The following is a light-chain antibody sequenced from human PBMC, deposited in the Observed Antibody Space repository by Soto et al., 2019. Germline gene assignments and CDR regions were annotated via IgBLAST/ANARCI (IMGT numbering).Light chain of an antibody. V-gene: IGLV2-14*03. CDR3: SSYTISSVV. CDR1: SSDIGSYNY. Sequence: QSALTQPASVSGSPGQSITISCAGTSSDIGSYNYVSWYKQHPGKAPKLIIYDVINRASGVSSRFSGSKSGNTASLTISGLQAEDEADYYCSSYTISSVVFGGGTQLTVL. J-gene: IGLJ2*01. CDR2: DVI.